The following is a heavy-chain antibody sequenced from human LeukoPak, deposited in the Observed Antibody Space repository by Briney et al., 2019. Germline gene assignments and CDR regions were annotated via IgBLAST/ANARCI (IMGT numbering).Heavy chain of an antibody. D-gene: IGHD2-15*01. Sequence: PGGSLRLSCAASGFTFSSYAMSWVRQAPGKGLEWVSAISGSGGSTYYADSVKGRFTISRDNAKNTLYLQMNSLRAEDTAVYYCAREVLGYCSGGSCYSMWWDSYYFDYWGQGTLVTVSS. CDR2: ISGSGGST. V-gene: IGHV3-23*01. CDR1: GFTFSSYA. J-gene: IGHJ4*02. CDR3: AREVLGYCSGGSCYSMWWDSYYFDY.